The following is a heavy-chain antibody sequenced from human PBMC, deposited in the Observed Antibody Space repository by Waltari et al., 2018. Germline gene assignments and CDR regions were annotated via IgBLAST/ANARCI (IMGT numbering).Heavy chain of an antibody. Sequence: QVQLQESGPGLVKPSETLSLTCTVSGASISSYYWSWIRQPAGKGLEWIGRIYTSGITNYNPSLKSRVTMSVDTSKNQFSLKLSSVTAADTAVYYCARGYCSSTSCYTLAFDIWGQGTMVTVSS. CDR3: ARGYCSSTSCYTLAFDI. D-gene: IGHD2-2*02. CDR1: GASISSYY. J-gene: IGHJ3*02. CDR2: IYTSGIT. V-gene: IGHV4-4*07.